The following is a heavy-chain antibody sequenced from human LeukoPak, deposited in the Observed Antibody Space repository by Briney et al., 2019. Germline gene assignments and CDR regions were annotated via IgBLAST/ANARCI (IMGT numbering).Heavy chain of an antibody. V-gene: IGHV4-59*01. Sequence: SETLSLTCNVSGGSISGYHWSWIRQPPGKGLEGLGYIYYSGSSNYNPSLKSRVTISVDTSKNQFSLKLSSVAAADTAVYYCARVPRSYYYYYYMDVWGKGTTVTVSS. CDR3: ARVPRSYYYYYYMDV. CDR1: GGSISGYH. CDR2: IYYSGSS. J-gene: IGHJ6*03.